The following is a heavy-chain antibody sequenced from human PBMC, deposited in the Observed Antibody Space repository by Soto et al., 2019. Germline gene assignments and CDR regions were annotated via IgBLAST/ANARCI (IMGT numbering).Heavy chain of an antibody. CDR1: GFTFSSYS. CDR3: ARDSVKLVRGGVFDY. D-gene: IGHD3-10*01. CDR2: ISSSSSYI. Sequence: GGSLRLSCAASGFTFSSYSMNWVRQAPGKGLEWVSSISSSSSYIYYADSVKGRFTISRDNAKNSLYLQMNSLRAEDTAVYYCARDSVKLVRGGVFDYWGQGTLVTVSS. V-gene: IGHV3-21*01. J-gene: IGHJ4*02.